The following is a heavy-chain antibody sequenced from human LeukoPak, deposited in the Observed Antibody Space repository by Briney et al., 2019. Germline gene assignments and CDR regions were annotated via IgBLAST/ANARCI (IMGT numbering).Heavy chain of an antibody. CDR2: ISAYNGNT. Sequence: GSVKVSCKASGYTFTSYGISWVRQAPGQGLEWMGWISAYNGNTNYAQKLQGRVTMTTDTSTSTAYMELRSLRSDDTAVYYCARDQVELRYFDWLLGNWFDPWGQGTLVTVSS. V-gene: IGHV1-18*01. CDR3: ARDQVELRYFDWLLGNWFDP. D-gene: IGHD3-9*01. J-gene: IGHJ5*02. CDR1: GYTFTSYG.